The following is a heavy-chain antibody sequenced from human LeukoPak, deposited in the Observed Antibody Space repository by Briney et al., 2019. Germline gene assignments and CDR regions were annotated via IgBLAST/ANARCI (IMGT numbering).Heavy chain of an antibody. CDR2: INHRGST. CDR1: GGSFSGYY. J-gene: IGHJ4*02. Sequence: SETLSLTCAVYGGSFSGYYWSWVRQPPGKGLEWIGEINHRGSTNYNPSLKSRVTISVDTSKNQFSLKLSSVTAADTAVYYCARGLRQLVRSWHYWGQGTLVTVSS. CDR3: ARGLRQLVRSWHY. D-gene: IGHD6-6*01. V-gene: IGHV4-34*01.